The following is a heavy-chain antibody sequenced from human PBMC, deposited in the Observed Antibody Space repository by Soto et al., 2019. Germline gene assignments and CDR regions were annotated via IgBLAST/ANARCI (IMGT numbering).Heavy chain of an antibody. CDR2: FYYGGNT. V-gene: IGHV4-39*01. CDR1: GGSISSSSYY. D-gene: IGHD2-2*01. J-gene: IGHJ4*02. Sequence: PSETLSLTCTVSGGSISSSSYYWGWIRQPPGKGLEWIGNFYYGGNTYYNPSLKSRVTISVDTSRDQFSLNLSSVTAADTAVYICARPTYCSSSSCSGPLHYWGQGTLVTVSS. CDR3: ARPTYCSSSSCSGPLHY.